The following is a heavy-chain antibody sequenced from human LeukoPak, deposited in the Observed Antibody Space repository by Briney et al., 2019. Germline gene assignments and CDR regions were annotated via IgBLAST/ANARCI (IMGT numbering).Heavy chain of an antibody. CDR1: GYTFTSYG. Sequence: ASVKVSCKASGYTFTSYGISWVRQAPGQGLEWMGWTSAYNGNTNYAQKLQGRVTMTTDTSTSTAYMELRSLRSDDTAVYYCARDRGYYDSSGYLRYWGQGTLVTVSS. CDR2: TSAYNGNT. CDR3: ARDRGYYDSSGYLRY. J-gene: IGHJ4*02. V-gene: IGHV1-18*01. D-gene: IGHD3-22*01.